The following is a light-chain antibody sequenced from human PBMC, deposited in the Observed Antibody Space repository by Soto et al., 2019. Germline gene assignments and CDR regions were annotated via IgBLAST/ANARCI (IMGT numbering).Light chain of an antibody. CDR2: SAS. V-gene: IGKV3-20*01. J-gene: IGKJ2*01. CDR1: QSVSSSY. Sequence: EIVLTQSPGTLSLSPGERATLSCRASQSVSSSYSAWYQQKPGQAPRLLIYSASSRATGIPDRFSGSASGTDFTLTIGRLEPEDFAVYYCQQYDNSLYTFGQGTKLEIK. CDR3: QQYDNSLYT.